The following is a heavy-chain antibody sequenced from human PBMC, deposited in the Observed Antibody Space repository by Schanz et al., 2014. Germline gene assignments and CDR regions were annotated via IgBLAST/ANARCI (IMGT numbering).Heavy chain of an antibody. J-gene: IGHJ5*02. D-gene: IGHD1-26*01. CDR2: IYYRGNT. V-gene: IGHV4-31*03. CDR1: GDSISSAY. CDR3: ARVPEPGWFDP. Sequence: QVQLQESGPGLVEPSQTLSLTCTVSGDSISSAYWSWIRQHPGKGREWIGFIYYRGNTYYNPSLKSRVSISLDPSKTQFFLNLNSLTAADTAVYYCARVPEPGWFDPWGQGTLVTVSS.